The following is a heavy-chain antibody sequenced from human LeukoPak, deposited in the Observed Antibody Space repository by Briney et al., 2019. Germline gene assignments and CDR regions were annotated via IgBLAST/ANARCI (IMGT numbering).Heavy chain of an antibody. V-gene: IGHV4-39*01. CDR2: IYYSGST. J-gene: IGHJ4*02. D-gene: IGHD5-24*01. Sequence: SETLSLTCPVSGGSISSSSYYWGWFRQPPGKGLEWIGSIYYSGSTYYNPSLKSRVTISVDTSKNQFSLKLSSVTAADTAVYYCARRGDGYNVDYWGQGTLVTVSS. CDR3: ARRGDGYNVDY. CDR1: GGSISSSSYY.